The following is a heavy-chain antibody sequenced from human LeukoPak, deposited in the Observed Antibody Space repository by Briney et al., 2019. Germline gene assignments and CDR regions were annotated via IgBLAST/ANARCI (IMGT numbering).Heavy chain of an antibody. J-gene: IGHJ6*02. D-gene: IGHD3-3*01. CDR3: ARGLSEELRFLEWLLDDGMDV. CDR1: GGSFSGYY. V-gene: IGHV4-34*01. CDR2: INHSGST. Sequence: SETLSLTCAVYGGSFSGYYWSWIRQPPGKGLEWIGEINHSGSTNYNPSLKSRVTISVDTSKNQFSLKLSSVTAAATAVYYCARGLSEELRFLEWLLDDGMDVWGQGTTVTVSS.